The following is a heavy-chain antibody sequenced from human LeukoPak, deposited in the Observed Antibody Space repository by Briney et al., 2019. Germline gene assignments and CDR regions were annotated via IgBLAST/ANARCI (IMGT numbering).Heavy chain of an antibody. V-gene: IGHV3-23*01. J-gene: IGHJ4*02. CDR2: ISGSAGST. D-gene: IGHD5-24*01. CDR3: TKGMATIRRHIDS. Sequence: PGGSLRLSCAASGFSFSDCAMSWVRQAPGRGLEWVSSISGSAGSTYYADSMKGRFTISRDNPKNTLHLEMNSLRAEDTAMYYCTKGMATIRRHIDSWGQGTLVTVSS. CDR1: GFSFSDCA.